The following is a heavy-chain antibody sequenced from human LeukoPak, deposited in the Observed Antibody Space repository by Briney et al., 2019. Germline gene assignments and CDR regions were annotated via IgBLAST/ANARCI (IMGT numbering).Heavy chain of an antibody. Sequence: ASVKVSCKASGYTFTGYYIHWVRQVPGQGLEWMGWISPNSGGTKDAQQFQGRVTMTRDKSISTAYLELNSLRSDDTAVYYCARGSSTAADSPGGNDYWGQGTLVSVSS. D-gene: IGHD6-13*01. CDR3: ARGSSTAADSPGGNDY. CDR1: GYTFTGYY. J-gene: IGHJ4*02. V-gene: IGHV1-2*02. CDR2: ISPNSGGT.